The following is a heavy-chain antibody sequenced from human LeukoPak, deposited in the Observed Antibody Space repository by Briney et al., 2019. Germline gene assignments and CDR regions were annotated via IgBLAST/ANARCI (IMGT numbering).Heavy chain of an antibody. CDR1: GGSISGYY. Sequence: SETLSLTCTVSGGSISGYYWSWIRQPAGKGLEWIGRVYTSVSTNYNPSLKSRVTMSVDTSKNQFSLKLSSATAADTAVYYCARGTYYDFWTGYYFDYWGQGTLVTVSS. CDR3: ARGTYYDFWTGYYFDY. CDR2: VYTSVST. J-gene: IGHJ4*02. D-gene: IGHD3-3*01. V-gene: IGHV4-4*07.